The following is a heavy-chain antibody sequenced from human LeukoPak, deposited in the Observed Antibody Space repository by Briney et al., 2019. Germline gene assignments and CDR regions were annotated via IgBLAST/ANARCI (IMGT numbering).Heavy chain of an antibody. CDR1: GYTFTSYD. CDR3: ARGREQLAQFVVIAYYMDV. Sequence: GASVKVSCKASGYTFTSYDINWVRQATGQGLEWMGWMNPNSGNTGYAQKFQGRVTITGDTSISTAYMELSSLRSEDTAVYYCARGREQLAQFVVIAYYMDVWGKGTTVTVSS. CDR2: MNPNSGNT. V-gene: IGHV1-8*03. D-gene: IGHD2-21*01. J-gene: IGHJ6*03.